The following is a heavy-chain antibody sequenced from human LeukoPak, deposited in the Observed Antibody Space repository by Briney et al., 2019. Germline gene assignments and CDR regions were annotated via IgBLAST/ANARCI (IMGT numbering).Heavy chain of an antibody. D-gene: IGHD3-22*01. J-gene: IGHJ4*02. V-gene: IGHV1-69*05. CDR2: IIPIFGTA. Sequence: SVKVSCKASGGTISSYAISWVRQAPGQGLEWMERIIPIFGTANYAQKFQGRVTITTDESTSTAYMELSSLRSEDTAVYYCAREDYDSSGQHTYYFDYWGQGTLVTVSS. CDR1: GGTISSYA. CDR3: AREDYDSSGQHTYYFDY.